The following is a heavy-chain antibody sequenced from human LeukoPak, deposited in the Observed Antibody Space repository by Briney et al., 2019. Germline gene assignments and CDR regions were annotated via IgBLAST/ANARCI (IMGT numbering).Heavy chain of an antibody. CDR1: GFTFISYG. CDR3: ANGPYSGSYYFDY. Sequence: PGGSLSLSCAASGFTFISYGMHWVRQAPGKGLEWVAFIRYDGSNKYYADSVKGRFTISRDNSKNTLYLQMNSLRAEDTAVYYCANGPYSGSYYFDYWGQGTLVTVSS. J-gene: IGHJ4*02. D-gene: IGHD1-26*01. V-gene: IGHV3-30*02. CDR2: IRYDGSNK.